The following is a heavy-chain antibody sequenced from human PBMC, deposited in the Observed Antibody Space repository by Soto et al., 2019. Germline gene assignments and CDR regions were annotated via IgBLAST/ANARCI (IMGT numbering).Heavy chain of an antibody. J-gene: IGHJ4*02. CDR2: ISYDGSNK. D-gene: IGHD3-3*01. Sequence: WGSLRLSCAASGFTFSSYGMHWVRQAPGKGLEWVAVISYDGSNKYYADSVKGRFTISRDNSKNTLYLQMNSLRAEDTAVYYCAKDISYDFWSGYPDYWGQGTLVTVSS. CDR1: GFTFSSYG. V-gene: IGHV3-30*18. CDR3: AKDISYDFWSGYPDY.